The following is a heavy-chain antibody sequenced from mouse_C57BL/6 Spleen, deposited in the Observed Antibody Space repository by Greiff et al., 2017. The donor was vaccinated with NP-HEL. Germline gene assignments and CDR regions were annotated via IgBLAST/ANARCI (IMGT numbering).Heavy chain of an antibody. D-gene: IGHD3-1*01. CDR3: ARGAFDY. CDR2: IDPSDSET. V-gene: IGHV1-52*01. CDR1: GYTFTSYW. J-gene: IGHJ2*01. Sequence: QVQLKQSGAELVRPGSSVKLSCKASGYTFTSYWMHWVKQRPIQGLEWIGNIDPSDSETHYNQKFKDKATLTVDKSSSTAYMQLSSLTSEDSAVYYCARGAFDYWGQGTTLTVSS.